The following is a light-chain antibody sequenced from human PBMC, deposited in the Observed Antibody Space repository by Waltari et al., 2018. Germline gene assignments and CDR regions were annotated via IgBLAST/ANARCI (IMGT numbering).Light chain of an antibody. CDR3: QQSYRTPGT. CDR1: QSISSY. V-gene: IGKV1-39*01. Sequence: DIQMTQSPSSLSASLGDRVTITCRASQSISSYLNWYQQKPGKAPKLLIYAASSLQSGVPSRFSGSGSGTDFTLTISSLQPEDFATYYWQQSYRTPGTFGQGTKVEIK. J-gene: IGKJ1*01. CDR2: AAS.